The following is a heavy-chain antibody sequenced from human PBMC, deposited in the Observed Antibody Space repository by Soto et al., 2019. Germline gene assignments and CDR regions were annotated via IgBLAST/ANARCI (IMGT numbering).Heavy chain of an antibody. V-gene: IGHV3-23*01. CDR1: GFTFSIYG. D-gene: IGHD4-4*01. J-gene: IGHJ4*02. CDR2: ISGSGGST. Sequence: PGGSLRLSCAASGFTFSIYGMTWVRQAPGKGLEWVSAISGSGGSTYYADSVKGRFTISRDNSKNTLYLQMNSLTAADTGVYFCARTLGPQVTGYVDSDYRWTIDQWGQGTLVTVSS. CDR3: ARTLGPQVTGYVDSDYRWTIDQ.